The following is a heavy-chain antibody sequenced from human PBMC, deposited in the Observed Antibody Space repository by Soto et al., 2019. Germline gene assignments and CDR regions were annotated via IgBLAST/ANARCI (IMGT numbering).Heavy chain of an antibody. V-gene: IGHV3-7*01. Sequence: XGSLRLSCAAAGFTFSRYWMTWVRQAPGKGLEWVANIKQDGSEIYYVDSVKGRFTVSRDNAENSLYLQMNSLRAEDTAVYYCARDPVCSGGSCYDYWRQGALETVSS. CDR1: GFTFSRYW. CDR3: ARDPVCSGGSCYDY. D-gene: IGHD2-15*01. J-gene: IGHJ4*02. CDR2: IKQDGSEI.